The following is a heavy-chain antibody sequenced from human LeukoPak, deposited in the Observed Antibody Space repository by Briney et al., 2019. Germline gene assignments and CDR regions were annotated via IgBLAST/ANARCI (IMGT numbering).Heavy chain of an antibody. J-gene: IGHJ4*02. CDR1: GGSISSYY. CDR3: ARGSDTAMVTLDY. CDR2: IYYSGST. Sequence: SETLSLTCTVSGGSISSYYWSWIRHPPGKGLEWIGYIYYSGSTNYNPSLKSRVTISVDTSKNQFSLKLSSVAAADTAVYYCARGSDTAMVTLDYWGQGTLVTVSS. V-gene: IGHV4-59*01. D-gene: IGHD5-18*01.